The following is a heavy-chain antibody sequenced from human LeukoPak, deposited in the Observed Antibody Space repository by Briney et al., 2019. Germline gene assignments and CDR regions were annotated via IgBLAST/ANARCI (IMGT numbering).Heavy chain of an antibody. Sequence: SETLSLTCTVSGGSISSYYWSWIRQPAGKGLEWIGSIYYSGSTYYNPSLKSRVTISVDTSKNQFSLKLSSVTAADTAVYYCQGTGTTVVTRYWGQGTLVTVSS. J-gene: IGHJ4*02. CDR3: QGTGTTVVTRY. CDR1: GGSISSYY. D-gene: IGHD4-23*01. V-gene: IGHV4-4*07. CDR2: IYYSGST.